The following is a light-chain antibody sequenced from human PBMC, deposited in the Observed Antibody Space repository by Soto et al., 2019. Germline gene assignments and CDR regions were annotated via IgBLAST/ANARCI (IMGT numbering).Light chain of an antibody. J-gene: IGKJ1*01. V-gene: IGKV3-20*01. CDR3: QQYGSSGT. CDR2: GAS. Sequence: EVLMTQSPVTLFVSPGETVTLSCRASQTISTNLAWYQHRPGQPPRLLIYGASTRATGIPATFSGSGSGTDFTLTISRLEPEDFAVYYCQQYGSSGTFGQGTKVDIK. CDR1: QTISTN.